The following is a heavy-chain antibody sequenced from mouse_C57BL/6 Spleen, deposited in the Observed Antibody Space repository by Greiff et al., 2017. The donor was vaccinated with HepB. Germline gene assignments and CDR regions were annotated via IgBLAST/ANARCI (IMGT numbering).Heavy chain of an antibody. CDR2: IDPSDSET. V-gene: IGHV1-52*01. Sequence: QVQLQQPGAELVRPGSSVKLSCKASGYTFTSYWMHWVKQRPIQGLEWIGNIDPSDSETHYNQKFKDKATLTVDKSSSTASMQLSSLTSEDSAVYYCARSGELDWYFDVWGTGTTVTVSS. J-gene: IGHJ1*03. CDR1: GYTFTSYW. CDR3: ARSGELDWYFDV.